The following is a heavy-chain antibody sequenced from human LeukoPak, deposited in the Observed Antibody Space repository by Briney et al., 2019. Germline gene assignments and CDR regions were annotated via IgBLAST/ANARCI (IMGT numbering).Heavy chain of an antibody. D-gene: IGHD6-19*01. J-gene: IGHJ4*02. CDR3: ARNSGWYGVS. V-gene: IGHV4-34*01. Sequence: SETLSLTCAVYGGSFSGYYWSWIRQPPGKGLEWIGEINHSGSTNYNPSLKSRVTISVDTSKNQFSLKLSSVTAADTAVYYCARNSGWYGVSWGQGTLVTVSS. CDR1: GGSFSGYY. CDR2: INHSGST.